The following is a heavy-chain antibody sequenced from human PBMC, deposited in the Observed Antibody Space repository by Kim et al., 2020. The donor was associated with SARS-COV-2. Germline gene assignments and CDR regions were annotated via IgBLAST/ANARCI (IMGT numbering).Heavy chain of an antibody. Sequence: GGSLRLSCAASGFTFSSYAMHWVRQAPGKGLEWVAVISYDGSNKYYADSVKGRFTISRDNSKNTLYLQMNSLRAEYTAVYYCARPHSGSYTGPFDYWGQGTLVTVSS. V-gene: IGHV3-30*04. CDR1: GFTFSSYA. CDR3: ARPHSGSYTGPFDY. J-gene: IGHJ4*02. CDR2: ISYDGSNK. D-gene: IGHD1-26*01.